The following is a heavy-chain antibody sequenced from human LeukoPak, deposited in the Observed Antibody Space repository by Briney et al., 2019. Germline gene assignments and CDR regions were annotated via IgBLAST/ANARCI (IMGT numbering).Heavy chain of an antibody. D-gene: IGHD5-18*01. J-gene: IGHJ5*02. CDR3: ARGRGYSFGLVS. Sequence: PGGSLRLSCAASGFTLSTYWMHWVRQAPGKGLVWVSRIHDDGKSTTYADSVKGRFTISRDNAKNTLYLQMNSLRAEDTAVYYCARGRGYSFGLVSWGQGTLVTVSS. CDR1: GFTLSTYW. V-gene: IGHV3-74*01. CDR2: IHDDGKST.